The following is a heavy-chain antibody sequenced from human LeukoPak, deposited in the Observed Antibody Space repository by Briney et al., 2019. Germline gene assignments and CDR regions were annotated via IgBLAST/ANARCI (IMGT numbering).Heavy chain of an antibody. CDR2: ISGSGGST. CDR1: GFTFSSYG. J-gene: IGHJ4*02. D-gene: IGHD5-24*01. Sequence: PGGSLRLPCAASGFTFSSYGMSWVRQAPGKGLEWVSAISGSGGSTYYADSVKGRFTISRDNSKNTLYLQMNSLRAEDTAVYYCAKYGGWLHLPFDYWGQGTLVTVSS. CDR3: AKYGGWLHLPFDY. V-gene: IGHV3-23*01.